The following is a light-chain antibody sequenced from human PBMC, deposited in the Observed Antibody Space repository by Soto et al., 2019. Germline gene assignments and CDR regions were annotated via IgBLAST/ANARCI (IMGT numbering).Light chain of an antibody. V-gene: IGLV1-40*01. CDR1: SSNIGAGYE. J-gene: IGLJ3*02. Sequence: QSVLTQPPSVSGAPGQRVTISFTWSSSNIGAGYEVHWYQQLPGTAPKLLISGDRYRPPGVPDRFSGSKAGTSVSLAITGLQAEDEADYHCQSYDSSLSGMVFGGGTKVTVL. CDR2: GDR. CDR3: QSYDSSLSGMV.